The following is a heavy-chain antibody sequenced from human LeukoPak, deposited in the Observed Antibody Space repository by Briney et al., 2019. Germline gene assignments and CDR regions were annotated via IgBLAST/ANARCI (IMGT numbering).Heavy chain of an antibody. D-gene: IGHD4-17*01. J-gene: IGHJ4*02. V-gene: IGHV3-30*02. Sequence: GGSLRLSCAASGFTFSTYGMHWVRQAPGKGLEWVAFIRYDGSNKYYADSVKGRFTISRDNSKNTLYLQMNSLRAEDTAVYYCAKDNYDYGDYDWGDYWGQGTLVTVSS. CDR3: AKDNYDYGDYDWGDY. CDR1: GFTFSTYG. CDR2: IRYDGSNK.